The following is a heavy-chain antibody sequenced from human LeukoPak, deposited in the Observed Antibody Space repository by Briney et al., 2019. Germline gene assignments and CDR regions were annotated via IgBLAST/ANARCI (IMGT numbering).Heavy chain of an antibody. V-gene: IGHV3-11*04. D-gene: IGHD3-3*01. CDR1: GFTFSDYY. Sequence: GSLRLSCGASGFTFSDYYISWIRQAPGKGLEWVSYISSSGSTKSYADSVMGRFTISRDNAENSVYLQMNSLRAEDTAVYYCARRGYYEYYYHMDVWGRGTTVIVSS. J-gene: IGHJ6*03. CDR3: ARRGYYEYYYHMDV. CDR2: ISSSGSTK.